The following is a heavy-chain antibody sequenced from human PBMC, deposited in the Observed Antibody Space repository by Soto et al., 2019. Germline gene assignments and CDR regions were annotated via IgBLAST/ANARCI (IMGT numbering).Heavy chain of an antibody. V-gene: IGHV2-26*01. CDR2: IDSSGEK. CDR1: GLSITDSEMG. Sequence: QVTLKESGPVLVNPTEPLTLRCTVSGLSITDSEMGVSWIRQPPGQPLEWLAHIDSSGEKSYRTFLKSRLAISKDTSKSQIVLTMTNMDPADTATYYCARRHLAVAVSPWFDPWGQGIPGTVSS. CDR3: ARRHLAVAVSPWFDP. D-gene: IGHD6-19*01. J-gene: IGHJ5*02.